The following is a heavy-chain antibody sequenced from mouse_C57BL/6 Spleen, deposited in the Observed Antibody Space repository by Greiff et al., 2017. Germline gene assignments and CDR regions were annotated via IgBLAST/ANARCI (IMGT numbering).Heavy chain of an antibody. Sequence: QVQLQQPGAELVKPGASVKLSCKASGYTFTSYWMHWVKQRPGRGLEWIGRIDPNSGGTNYNEKFKSKATLTVDTPSSTAYMQLSSLTSEDSAVDYWARFDYSGGDYFDDWGQGTTLTVSS. D-gene: IGHD2-4*01. J-gene: IGHJ2*01. V-gene: IGHV1-72*01. CDR2: IDPNSGGT. CDR1: GYTFTSYW. CDR3: ARFDYSGGDYFDD.